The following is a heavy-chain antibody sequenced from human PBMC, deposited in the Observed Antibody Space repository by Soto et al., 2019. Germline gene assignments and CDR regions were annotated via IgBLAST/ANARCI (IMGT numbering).Heavy chain of an antibody. V-gene: IGHV3-23*01. CDR1: GFTFSSYA. CDR2: LSGSGGAT. D-gene: IGHD1-1*01. J-gene: IGHJ6*02. Sequence: EVQLLEAGGGLVQFGGSQRLSCAASGFTFSSYAMSWVRQAPGKGLEWVSSLSGSGGATYYAASVKGRFTISRDNSKTTVYLQMNSLGADDTAVYYCAKQQGPGTPYYYAMDVWGQGTAVTVSS. CDR3: AKQQGPGTPYYYAMDV.